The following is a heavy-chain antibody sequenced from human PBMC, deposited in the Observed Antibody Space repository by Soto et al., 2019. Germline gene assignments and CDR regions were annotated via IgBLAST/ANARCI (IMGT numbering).Heavy chain of an antibody. CDR1: GVTFGRYA. CDR2: ISGSGGST. J-gene: IGHJ4*02. CDR3: AKDSSPEKFFWSGYSSSDY. Sequence: GGSLRLACAASGVTFGRYAMSWVRQAPGKGLEWVSAISGSGGSTYYADSVKGRFTISRDNSKNTLYLQMNSLRAEDTAVYYCAKDSSPEKFFWSGYSSSDYSGPGTLGTVSS. D-gene: IGHD3-3*01. V-gene: IGHV3-23*01.